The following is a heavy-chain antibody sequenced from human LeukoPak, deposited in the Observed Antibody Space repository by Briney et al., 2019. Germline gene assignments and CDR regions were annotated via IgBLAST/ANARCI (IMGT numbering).Heavy chain of an antibody. J-gene: IGHJ4*02. V-gene: IGHV1-46*01. CDR1: GYTFTSYY. Sequence: ASVKVSCKASGYTFTSYYMHWVRQAPGQGLEWMGIINPSGGSTSYAQKFQGSVTMTRDTSTSTVYMELSSLRSEDTAVYYCARMRRDDPEYDYWGQGTLVTVSS. CDR3: ARMRRDDPEYDY. D-gene: IGHD6-6*01. CDR2: INPSGGST.